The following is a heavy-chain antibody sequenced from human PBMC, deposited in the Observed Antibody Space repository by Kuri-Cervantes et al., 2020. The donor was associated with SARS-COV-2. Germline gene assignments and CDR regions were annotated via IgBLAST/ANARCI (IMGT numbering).Heavy chain of an antibody. V-gene: IGHV1-18*01. CDR1: GYTFTSYG. Sequence: ASVKVSCKASGYTFTSYGISWVRQAPGQGLEWMGWISAYNGNTNYAQKLQGRVTMTTDTSTSTAYMELRSLRSDDTAVYYCATMGWNYVGGKNWFDPWGQGTLVTVSS. CDR3: ATMGWNYVGGKNWFDP. CDR2: ISAYNGNT. J-gene: IGHJ5*02. D-gene: IGHD1-7*01.